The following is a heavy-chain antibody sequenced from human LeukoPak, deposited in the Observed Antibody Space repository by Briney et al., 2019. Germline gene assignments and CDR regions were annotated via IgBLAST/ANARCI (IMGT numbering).Heavy chain of an antibody. Sequence: SVKVSCKASGGTFSSYAISWVRQAPGQGLERMGGIISIFGTANYAQKFQGRVTITADESTSTAYMELSSLRSEDTAVYYCARGPAPDSSGYQYYFDYWGQGTLVTVSS. D-gene: IGHD3-22*01. CDR1: GGTFSSYA. V-gene: IGHV1-69*13. CDR2: IISIFGTA. J-gene: IGHJ4*02. CDR3: ARGPAPDSSGYQYYFDY.